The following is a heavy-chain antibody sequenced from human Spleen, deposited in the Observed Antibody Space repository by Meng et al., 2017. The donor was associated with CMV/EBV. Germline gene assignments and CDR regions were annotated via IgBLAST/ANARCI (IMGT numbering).Heavy chain of an antibody. CDR3: ARTRSRCRAFDV. J-gene: IGHJ3*01. CDR2: INQDESAN. V-gene: IGHV3-7*01. Sequence: GGSLRLSCAASGFAFSSHWMNWVRQAPGKGLEWVATINQDESANYYLDSVKGRFTISRDNAKNSLFLQINSLGGEDTAVYSFARTRSRCRAFDVWGQGTKVTVSS. D-gene: IGHD3-16*02. CDR1: GFAFSSHW.